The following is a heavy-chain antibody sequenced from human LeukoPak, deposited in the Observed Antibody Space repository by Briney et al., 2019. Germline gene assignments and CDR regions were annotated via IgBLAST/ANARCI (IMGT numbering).Heavy chain of an antibody. CDR3: ARVWTICPSCYTREDY. D-gene: IGHD2-2*02. CDR1: GFTFSSYW. J-gene: IGHJ4*02. V-gene: IGHV3-74*01. CDR2: INSDGSST. Sequence: GGSLRLSCAASGFTFSSYWMHWVRQAPGKGLVWVSRINSDGSSTSYADSVKGRFTISTDNAKNTLYLQMNSLRAEDTAVYYCARVWTICPSCYTREDYWGQGTLVTVSS.